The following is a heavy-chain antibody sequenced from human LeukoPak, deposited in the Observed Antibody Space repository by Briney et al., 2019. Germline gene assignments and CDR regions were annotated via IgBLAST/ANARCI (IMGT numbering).Heavy chain of an antibody. V-gene: IGHV1-69*06. Sequence: SVKVSCKASGGTFSSYAISWVRQAPGQGLEWMGGIIPIFGTANYAQKFQGRVTITADKSTSTAYMELGSLRSEDTAVYYCASTGLEMATIRHFDYWGQGTLVTVSS. D-gene: IGHD5-24*01. CDR3: ASTGLEMATIRHFDY. CDR2: IIPIFGTA. J-gene: IGHJ4*02. CDR1: GGTFSSYA.